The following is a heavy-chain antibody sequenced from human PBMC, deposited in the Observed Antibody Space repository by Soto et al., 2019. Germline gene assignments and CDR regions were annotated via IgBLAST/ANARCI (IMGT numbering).Heavy chain of an antibody. CDR1: GGSISSGGYY. CDR2: IYYSGST. J-gene: IGHJ6*02. CDR3: ARGGRRSPGMDV. V-gene: IGHV4-31*03. Sequence: QVQLQESGPGLVKPSQTLSLTCTVSGGSISSGGYYWSWIRQHPGKGLEWIGYIYYSGSTYYNPSLMSRVTISVDTSKNQVSLKLSSVTAADTAVYYCARGGRRSPGMDVWGQGTTVTVSS.